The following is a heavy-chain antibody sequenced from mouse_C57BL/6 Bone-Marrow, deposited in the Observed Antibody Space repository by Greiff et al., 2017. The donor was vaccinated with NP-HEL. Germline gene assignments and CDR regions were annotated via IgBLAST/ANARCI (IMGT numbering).Heavy chain of an antibody. CDR2: IRLKSDNYAT. Sequence: EVQLVESGGGLVQPGGSMKLSCVASGFTFSNYWMNWVRQSPEKGLEWVAQIRLKSDNYATHYAESVKGRFTISRDDSKSSVYLQMNNLRAEDTGIYYCTGRITTVVAPNYFDYWGQGTTLTVSS. V-gene: IGHV6-3*01. CDR3: TGRITTVVAPNYFDY. CDR1: GFTFSNYW. J-gene: IGHJ2*01. D-gene: IGHD1-1*01.